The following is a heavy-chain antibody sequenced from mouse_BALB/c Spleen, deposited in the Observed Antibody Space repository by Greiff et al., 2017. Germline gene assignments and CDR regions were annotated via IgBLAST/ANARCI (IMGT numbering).Heavy chain of an antibody. CDR3: ARGKTGLDY. V-gene: IGHV5-9-4*01. D-gene: IGHD4-1*01. Sequence: EVMLVESGGGLVKPGGSLKLSCAASGFTFSSYAMSWVRQSPEKRLEWVAEISSGGSYTYYPDTVTGRFTISRDNAKNTLYLEMSSLRSEDTAMYYCARGKTGLDYWGQGTTLTVSS. CDR1: GFTFSSYA. CDR2: ISSGGSYT. J-gene: IGHJ2*01.